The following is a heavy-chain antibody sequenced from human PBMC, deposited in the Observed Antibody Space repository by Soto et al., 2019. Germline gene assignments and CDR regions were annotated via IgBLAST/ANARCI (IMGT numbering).Heavy chain of an antibody. D-gene: IGHD3-22*01. CDR3: ATQPKITMRAGY. Sequence: GGSLRLSCAASGFTLGSYAMHWFRQAPGKGLEWVAVISYDGSNKYYADSVKGRFTISRDNSKNTLYLQMNSLRAEDTAVYYCATQPKITMRAGYWGQGTLVTVSS. CDR2: ISYDGSNK. CDR1: GFTLGSYA. J-gene: IGHJ4*01. V-gene: IGHV3-30-3*01.